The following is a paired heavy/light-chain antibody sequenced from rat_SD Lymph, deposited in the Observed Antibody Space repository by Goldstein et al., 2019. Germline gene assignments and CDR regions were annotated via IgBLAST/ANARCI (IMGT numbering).Light chain of an antibody. Sequence: DIRMTQSPASLSASLGETVNIECLASEDIYSDLAWYQQKPGKSPQLLIYNANSLQNGVPSRFSGSGSGTQYSLKINSLQSEDVATYFCQQYNNYHTFGAGTKLELK. CDR3: QQYNNYHT. CDR2: NAN. CDR1: EDIYSD. V-gene: IGKV12S32*01. J-gene: IGKJ2-1*01.
Heavy chain of an antibody. CDR2: ISSSSSYI. CDR1: GFTFSNYG. Sequence: EVQLVESGGGLVQPGRSLKLSCLASGFTFSNYGMNWIRQAPGKGLEWVASISSSSSYIYYADTVKGRFTISRDNAKNTLYLQMTSLRSEDTALYYCARHESSVWYFDFWGPGTMVTVSS. J-gene: IGHJ1*01. CDR3: ARHESSVWYFDF. V-gene: IGHV5-34*01.